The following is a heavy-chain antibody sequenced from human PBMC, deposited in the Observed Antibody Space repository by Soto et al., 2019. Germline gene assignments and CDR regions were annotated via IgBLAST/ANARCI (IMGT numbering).Heavy chain of an antibody. D-gene: IGHD4-17*01. CDR3: AHRGYGNYPRDNWFDP. CDR1: GISIRSDGVG. J-gene: IGHJ5*02. Sequence: SGPTLVNPTQTLTLTCTFSGISIRSDGVGVGWIRQPPGKALEWLALIYWNNDIRYSPSLKNRRTITKDTSKNQVVLTTTNLDPVDTATYYCAHRGYGNYPRDNWFDPWGEGVLVTVSS. CDR2: IYWNNDI. V-gene: IGHV2-5*01.